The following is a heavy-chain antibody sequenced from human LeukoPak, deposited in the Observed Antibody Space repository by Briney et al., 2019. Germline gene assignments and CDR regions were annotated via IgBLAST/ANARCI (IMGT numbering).Heavy chain of an antibody. J-gene: IGHJ3*02. CDR1: GFTFSSSS. CDR2: ISTSTNFI. D-gene: IGHD3-22*01. Sequence: NPGGSLRLSCAAPGFTFSSSSMNWVRQAPGKGLEWVSSISTSTNFIYYADSVKGRFTISRDNAKNSLYLQMTSLRDEDTAVYYCARVYYDRGGPAAFDIWGQGTMVTVSS. CDR3: ARVYYDRGGPAAFDI. V-gene: IGHV3-21*01.